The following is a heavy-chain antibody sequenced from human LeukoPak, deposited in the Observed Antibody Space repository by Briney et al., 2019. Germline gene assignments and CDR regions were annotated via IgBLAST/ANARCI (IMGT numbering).Heavy chain of an antibody. D-gene: IGHD2-2*01. Sequence: PGGSLRLSCAASGFTFSSYGMHWVRQAPGKGLEWVAVIWYDGSNKYYADSVKGRFTISRDNSKNTLYLQMNSLRAKDTAVYYCARRPRRDCSSTSCYSGYYFDYWGQGTLVTVSS. CDR3: ARRPRRDCSSTSCYSGYYFDY. CDR2: IWYDGSNK. CDR1: GFTFSSYG. V-gene: IGHV3-33*01. J-gene: IGHJ4*02.